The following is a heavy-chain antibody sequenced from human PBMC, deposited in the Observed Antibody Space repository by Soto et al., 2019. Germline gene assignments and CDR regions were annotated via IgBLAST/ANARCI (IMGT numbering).Heavy chain of an antibody. V-gene: IGHV6-1*01. Sequence: PSQTLSLTCAISGDSVSRNSAAWNWIRQSPSRGLEWLGRTYYRSKWYNDYAVSVKSRITINPDTSKNQFSLQLNSVTPEDTAVYYCAKPTGLSGGRQAVDYWGQGAQVTVSS. CDR3: AKPTGLSGGRQAVDY. D-gene: IGHD2-15*01. CDR2: TYYRSKWYN. CDR1: GDSVSRNSAA. J-gene: IGHJ4*02.